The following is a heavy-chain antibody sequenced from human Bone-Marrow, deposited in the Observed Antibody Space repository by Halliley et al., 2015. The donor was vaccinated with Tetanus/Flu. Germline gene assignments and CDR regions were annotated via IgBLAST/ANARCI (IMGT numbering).Heavy chain of an antibody. CDR2: VYYSGST. CDR3: ARDMRLVEAGWLDP. J-gene: IGHJ5*02. Sequence: LEWIAYVYYSGSTRYNPALQSRVTISLDTSKNQMSLRLNSVSAADTAVYFCARDMRLVEAGWLDPWGQGTPVIVSS. D-gene: IGHD2-15*01. V-gene: IGHV4-59*01.